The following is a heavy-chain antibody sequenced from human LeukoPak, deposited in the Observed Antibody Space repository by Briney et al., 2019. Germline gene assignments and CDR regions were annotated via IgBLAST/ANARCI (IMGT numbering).Heavy chain of an antibody. V-gene: IGHV3-53*01. CDR3: ARDTNYGDYGFDY. D-gene: IGHD4-17*01. J-gene: IGHJ4*02. CDR2: IYSGGST. Sequence: GGSLRLSCAASGFTVSSNYMSWVRQAPGKGLEWVSVIYSGGSTYYADSVKGRFTISRDNSKNTLYLQMNSLRAEDTAVYYCARDTNYGDYGFDYWGQGTLVTVSS. CDR1: GFTVSSNY.